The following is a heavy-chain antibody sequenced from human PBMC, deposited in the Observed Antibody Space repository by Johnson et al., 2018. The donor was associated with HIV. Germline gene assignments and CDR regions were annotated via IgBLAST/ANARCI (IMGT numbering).Heavy chain of an antibody. Sequence: QVQLVESGGGLVQPGGSLGLSCAASGFTFSSHPMHWVRQAPGKGLEWVAVISYDGSNKYYADSLKGRFTISRDNSKSTLYLQMNSLRAEDTAVYYCARGWVGATVTTSAGAFDIWGQGTMVTVSS. D-gene: IGHD4-17*01. J-gene: IGHJ3*02. CDR2: ISYDGSNK. CDR3: ARGWVGATVTTSAGAFDI. V-gene: IGHV3-30*04. CDR1: GFTFSSHP.